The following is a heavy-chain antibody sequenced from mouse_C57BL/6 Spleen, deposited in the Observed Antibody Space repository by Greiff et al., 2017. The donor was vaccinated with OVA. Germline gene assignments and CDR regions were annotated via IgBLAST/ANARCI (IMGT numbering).Heavy chain of an antibody. CDR3: ARGPITTVVRGYFDV. CDR2: IYPGSGST. J-gene: IGHJ1*03. CDR1: GYTFTSYW. D-gene: IGHD1-1*01. Sequence: VQLQQPGAELVKPGASVKMSCKASGYTFTSYWITWVKQRPGQGLEWIGDIYPGSGSTNYNQKFKGKSTLTVDKSSSTAYMQLSSLTSEDAAVYYCARGPITTVVRGYFDVWGTGTTVTVSS. V-gene: IGHV1-55*01.